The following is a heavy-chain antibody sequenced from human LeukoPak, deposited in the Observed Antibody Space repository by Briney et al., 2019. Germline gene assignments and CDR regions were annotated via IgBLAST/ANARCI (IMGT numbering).Heavy chain of an antibody. V-gene: IGHV4-39*01. J-gene: IGHJ4*02. D-gene: IGHD5-18*01. CDR3: ARTTGYGFTLDY. Sequence: SETLSLTCTVSGGSISSSSYYWGWIRQPPGKGLEWIGSIYYSGSTYYNPSLKSRVTISVDTSKNQFSLKLSSVTAADTAVYYCARTTGYGFTLDYWGQGTLVTVSS. CDR1: GGSISSSSYY. CDR2: IYYSGST.